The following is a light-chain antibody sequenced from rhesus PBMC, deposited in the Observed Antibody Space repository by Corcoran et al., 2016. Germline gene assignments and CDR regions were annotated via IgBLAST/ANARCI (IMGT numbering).Light chain of an antibody. CDR3: LQYSSSPYS. CDR2: KAS. V-gene: IGKV1-22*01. CDR1: QDFGSW. J-gene: IGKJ2*01. Sequence: DIQMTQSPSSLSASLGDKVTITCRASQDFGSWLAWYQQKPGKAPKLLIYKASRLQSGVPSRFSGSGSGTDFTLTLSSLQPDDFATYSCLQYSSSPYSFGQGTKVEIK.